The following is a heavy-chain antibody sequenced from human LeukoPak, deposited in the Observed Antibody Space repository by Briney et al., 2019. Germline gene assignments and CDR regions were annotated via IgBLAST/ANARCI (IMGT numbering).Heavy chain of an antibody. CDR2: INHSGST. CDR3: AREVSRWPYYFDY. D-gene: IGHD4-23*01. J-gene: IGHJ4*02. V-gene: IGHV4-34*01. Sequence: SETLSLTCAVYGGSFSGYYWSWIRQPPGKGLEWIGEINHSGSTNYNPSLKSRVTISVDTSKNQFSLKLSSVTAADTAVYYCAREVSRWPYYFDYWGQGTLVTVSS. CDR1: GGSFSGYY.